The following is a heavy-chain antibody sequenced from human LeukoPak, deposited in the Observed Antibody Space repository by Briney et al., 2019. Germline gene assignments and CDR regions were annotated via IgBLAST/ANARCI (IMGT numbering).Heavy chain of an antibody. CDR3: ASAFYGGNPDAGY. D-gene: IGHD4-23*01. CDR2: ISSSSSYI. CDR1: GFTFSSYS. J-gene: IGHJ4*02. Sequence: GSLRLSCAASGFTFSSYSMNWVRQAPGKGLEWVSSISSSSSYIYYADSVKGRFTISRDNAKNSLYLQVNSLRAEDTAVYYCASAFYGGNPDAGYWGQGTLVTVSS. V-gene: IGHV3-21*01.